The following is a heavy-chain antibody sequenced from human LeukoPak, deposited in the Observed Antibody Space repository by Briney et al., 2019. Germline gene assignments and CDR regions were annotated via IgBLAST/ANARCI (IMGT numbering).Heavy chain of an antibody. V-gene: IGHV3-48*02. CDR1: GFTFSSYS. Sequence: PGGSLRLSCAASGFTFSSYSMNWVRQAPGKGLEWVSHISSSSSTIYYVDSVKGRFTISRDNAKNSLYLRMNSLRDEDTAVYYCARDRGYGDYVGAFDIWGQGTMVTVSS. J-gene: IGHJ3*02. CDR3: ARDRGYGDYVGAFDI. CDR2: ISSSSSTI. D-gene: IGHD4-17*01.